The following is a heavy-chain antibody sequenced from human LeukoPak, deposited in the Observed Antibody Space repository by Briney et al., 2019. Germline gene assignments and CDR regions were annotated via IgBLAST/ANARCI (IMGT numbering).Heavy chain of an antibody. D-gene: IGHD6-13*01. V-gene: IGHV1-2*02. Sequence: GASVKVSCKASEYTFTGYYMHWVRQAPGQGLEWMGWMHPNGGGTNYAQKFQGRVTMTRDMSASTVYMELTSLRSEDTAVYYCARGGDASSWYVFEYWGLGTLVTVSS. CDR3: ARGGDASSWYVFEY. CDR2: MHPNGGGT. CDR1: EYTFTGYY. J-gene: IGHJ4*02.